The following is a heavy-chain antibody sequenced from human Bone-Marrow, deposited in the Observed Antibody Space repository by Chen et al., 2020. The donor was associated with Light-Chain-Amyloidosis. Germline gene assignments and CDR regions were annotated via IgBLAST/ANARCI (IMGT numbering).Heavy chain of an antibody. CDR1: GFNFGDYA. CDR3: ARDAFIFGVLMDRDY. V-gene: IGHV3-49*03. D-gene: IGHD3-3*01. CDR2: IRSRNYGGKT. J-gene: IGHJ4*02. Sequence: LVESGGGLVQPGRSLRLSCTASGFNFGDYAVSWIRQAPGKGLEWVGFIRSRNYGGKTEYAASVKGRFTISRDDSKSIAYLQMNSLKTEDTAVYYCARDAFIFGVLMDRDYWGQGTLVTVSS.